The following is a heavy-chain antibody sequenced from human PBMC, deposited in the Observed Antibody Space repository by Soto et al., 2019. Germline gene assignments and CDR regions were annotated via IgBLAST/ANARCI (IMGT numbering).Heavy chain of an antibody. Sequence: EVQLVESGGGLVQPGGSLRLSCAASGFTFSTYSMNWVRQALGKGLEWVSYMSGSSSTIHYADSVKGRFTISRDNAKNSPYLQVNSLRDEDTAVYSCARSGYNFDGGGYHFDYWGQGTLVTVSS. CDR2: MSGSSSTI. D-gene: IGHD3-22*01. J-gene: IGHJ4*02. CDR1: GFTFSTYS. V-gene: IGHV3-48*02. CDR3: ARSGYNFDGGGYHFDY.